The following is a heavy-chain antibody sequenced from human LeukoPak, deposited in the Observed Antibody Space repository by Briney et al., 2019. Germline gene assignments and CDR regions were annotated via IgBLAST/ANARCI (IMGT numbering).Heavy chain of an antibody. CDR1: GFTFSSYG. D-gene: IGHD3-22*01. V-gene: IGHV3-33*01. CDR3: ARDRDYYDSSGYADYYYYYGMDV. J-gene: IGHJ6*02. CDR2: IWYDGSNK. Sequence: GGSLRLSCAASGFTFSSYGMHWVRQAPGKGLEWVAVIWYDGSNKYYADSVKGRFTISRDNSKNTLYLQMNSLRAEDTAVYYCARDRDYYDSSGYADYYYYYGMDVWGQGTTVTVSS.